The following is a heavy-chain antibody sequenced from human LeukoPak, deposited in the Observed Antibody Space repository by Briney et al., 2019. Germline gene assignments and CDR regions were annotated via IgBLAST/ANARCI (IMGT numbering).Heavy chain of an antibody. CDR1: GGSISSGGYY. Sequence: SETLSLTWTVSGGSISSGGYYWSWIRQHPGKGLEWIGYIYYSGSTYYNPSLKSRVTISVDTSKNQFSLKLSSVTAADTAVYYCASLPTRGNDDYWGQGTLVTVSS. CDR3: ASLPTRGNDDY. D-gene: IGHD4-23*01. J-gene: IGHJ4*02. V-gene: IGHV4-31*02. CDR2: IYYSGST.